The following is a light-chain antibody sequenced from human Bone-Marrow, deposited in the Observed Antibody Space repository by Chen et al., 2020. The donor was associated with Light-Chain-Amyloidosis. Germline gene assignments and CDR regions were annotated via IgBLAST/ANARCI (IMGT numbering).Light chain of an antibody. V-gene: IGLV3-21*02. CDR3: QVWDRSSDRPV. Sequence: SYVLTQPPSVSVAPRQTATMTCGGDNIGRKSVNWYQQKPGQAPALVVYADSARPSGIPERFSGSNSGNTATLTVGRGEAGDEADYYCQVWDRSSDRPVFGGGTKLTVL. J-gene: IGLJ3*02. CDR1: NIGRKS. CDR2: ADS.